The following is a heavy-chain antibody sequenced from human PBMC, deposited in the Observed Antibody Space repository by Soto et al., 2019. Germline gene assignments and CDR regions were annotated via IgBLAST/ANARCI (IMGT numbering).Heavy chain of an antibody. CDR3: LRGRYGSQIH. J-gene: IGHJ4*02. D-gene: IGHD3-10*01. Sequence: EVRLVESGGGLVQPGGSLRLSCAASGFIVSSNYMTWVRQAPGKGLEWVSLLYSGGATHYAASVKGRFTISSHSSQNTLFLQMNSLRTEDTATYSSLRGRYGSQIHWGQGTKVTVSS. CDR1: GFIVSSNY. CDR2: LYSGGAT. V-gene: IGHV3-53*04.